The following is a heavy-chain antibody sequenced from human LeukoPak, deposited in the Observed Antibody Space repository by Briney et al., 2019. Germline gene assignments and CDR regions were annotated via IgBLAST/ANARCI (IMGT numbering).Heavy chain of an antibody. V-gene: IGHV3-11*06. D-gene: IGHD5-24*01. CDR2: ISSSSSYT. J-gene: IGHJ4*02. Sequence: KPGGSLRLSCTASGFTFSDYYMSWIRQAPGKGLEWVSYISSSSSYTNYADSVKGRFTISRDNSKNTLYLQMNSLRAEDTAVYYCAREEMAYSFDYWGQGTLVTVSS. CDR1: GFTFSDYY. CDR3: AREEMAYSFDY.